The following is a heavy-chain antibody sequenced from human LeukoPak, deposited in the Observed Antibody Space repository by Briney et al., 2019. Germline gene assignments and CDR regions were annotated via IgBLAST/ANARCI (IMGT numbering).Heavy chain of an antibody. CDR2: ISYDGSNK. D-gene: IGHD4-17*01. J-gene: IGHJ4*02. CDR3: AMAQDTVTTFDY. V-gene: IGHV3-30*03. Sequence: GGSLRLSCAASGFTFSSYGMHWVRQAPGKGLEWVAVISYDGSNKYYADSVKGRFTISRDNSKNTLYLQMNSLRAEDTAVYYCAMAQDTVTTFDYWGQGTLVTVSS. CDR1: GFTFSSYG.